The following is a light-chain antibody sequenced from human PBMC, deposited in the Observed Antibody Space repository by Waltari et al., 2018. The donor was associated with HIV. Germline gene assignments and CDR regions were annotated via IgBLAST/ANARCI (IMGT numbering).Light chain of an antibody. CDR2: EFT. V-gene: IGLV2-8*01. CDR3: TSYTGSTNLL. CDR1: ISDVYGSAY. J-gene: IGLJ2*01. Sequence: QSALTQPPSASGSPGKSVTISCTGPISDVYGSAYASWYQLHPGEAPNLIIIEFTKRPSGVPHRFSGSKSDYTASLTVSGLQAEDEADYYCTSYTGSTNLLFGGGTKLTVL.